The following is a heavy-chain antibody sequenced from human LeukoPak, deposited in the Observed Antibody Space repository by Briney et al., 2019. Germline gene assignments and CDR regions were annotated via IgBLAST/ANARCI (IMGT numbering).Heavy chain of an antibody. Sequence: GASVKVSCKVSGYTLTELSMHWVRQAPGKGLEWMGGFDPEAGETIYAQKFQGRVTMTEDTSTDTAYMELSSLRSEDTAVYYRATSWVTMVRGVIKSPNWFDPWGQGTLVTVSS. CDR2: FDPEAGET. CDR1: GYTLTELS. V-gene: IGHV1-24*01. CDR3: ATSWVTMVRGVIKSPNWFDP. D-gene: IGHD3-10*01. J-gene: IGHJ5*02.